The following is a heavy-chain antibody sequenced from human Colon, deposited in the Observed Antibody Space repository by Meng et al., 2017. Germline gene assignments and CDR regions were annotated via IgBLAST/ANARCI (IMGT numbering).Heavy chain of an antibody. CDR1: GFTFSDYY. CDR3: ARDGSSSSAYYYYGMDV. CDR2: ISSSGSTI. J-gene: IGHJ6*01. V-gene: IGHV3-11*01. Sequence: GESLKISCAASGFTFSDYYMSWIRQAPGKGLEWVSYISSSGSTIYYADSVKGRFTISRDNAKNSLYLQMNSLRAEDTAVYYCARDGSSSSAYYYYGMDVWGQGTTVTGAS. D-gene: IGHD6-6*01.